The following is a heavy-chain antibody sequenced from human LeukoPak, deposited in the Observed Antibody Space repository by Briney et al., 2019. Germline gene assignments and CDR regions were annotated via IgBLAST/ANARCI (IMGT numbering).Heavy chain of an antibody. CDR2: ISAYGGST. V-gene: IGHV3-43*02. CDR3: AKESGKFDY. Sequence: GGSLRLSCVASGLTFHDYAMHWVRQAPGKGLEWVSLISAYGGSTFYADSVRGRFSISRDNSKNSLYLQMNSLRTEDTAMYYCAKESGKFDYWGQGTLVAVSS. J-gene: IGHJ4*02. CDR1: GLTFHDYA.